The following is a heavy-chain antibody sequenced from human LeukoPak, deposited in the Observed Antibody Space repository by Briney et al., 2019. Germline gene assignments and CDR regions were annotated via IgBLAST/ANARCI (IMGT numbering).Heavy chain of an antibody. V-gene: IGHV1-69*05. CDR1: GGTFSSYA. D-gene: IGHD6-13*01. CDR3: ARGGSSSWYGYYYYYMDV. CDR2: IIPIFGTA. J-gene: IGHJ6*03. Sequence: SVKVSCKASGGTFSSYAISWVRQAPGQGLEWMGGIIPIFGTANYAQKFQGRVTITTDESTSTAYMELSRLRSDDTAVYYCARGGSSSWYGYYYYYMDVWGKGTTVTVSS.